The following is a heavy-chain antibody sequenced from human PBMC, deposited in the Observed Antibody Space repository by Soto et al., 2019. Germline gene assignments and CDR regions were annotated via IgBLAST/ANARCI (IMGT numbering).Heavy chain of an antibody. D-gene: IGHD5-18*01. CDR3: ARATFGYSYGSLDY. Sequence: GGSLRLSCAASGFTFSSYAMHWVRQAPGKGLEWVAVISYDGSNKYYADSVKGRFTISRDNSKNTLYLQMNSLRAEDTAVYYCARATFGYSYGSLDYWGQGTLVTVSS. CDR1: GFTFSSYA. V-gene: IGHV3-30-3*01. J-gene: IGHJ4*02. CDR2: ISYDGSNK.